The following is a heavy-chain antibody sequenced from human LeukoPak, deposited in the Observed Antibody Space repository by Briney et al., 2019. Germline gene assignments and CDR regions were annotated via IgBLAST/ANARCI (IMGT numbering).Heavy chain of an antibody. J-gene: IGHJ4*02. V-gene: IGHV1-46*01. CDR3: ARGGGLGYCSSTSCRFDY. CDR2: IKPSGGST. D-gene: IGHD2-2*01. CDR1: GYIFTNYY. Sequence: ASVKVSCKASGYIFTNYYMHWVRQAPGQGQEWMGVIKPSGGSTRYAQKFQGRVTITRDRYKNNVYMELSSLRSEDTAVYYCARGGGLGYCSSTSCRFDYWGQGTLVTVSS.